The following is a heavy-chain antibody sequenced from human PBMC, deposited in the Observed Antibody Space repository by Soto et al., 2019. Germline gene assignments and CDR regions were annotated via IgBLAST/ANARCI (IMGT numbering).Heavy chain of an antibody. Sequence: GESLKISCKGSGYSFTSYWISWVRQMPGKGLEWMGRIDPSDSYTNYSPSFQGHVTISADKSISTAYLQWSSLKASDTAMYYCARRGPFNYDPLDYWGQGTLVTVPQ. D-gene: IGHD3-22*01. CDR1: GYSFTSYW. J-gene: IGHJ4*02. V-gene: IGHV5-10-1*01. CDR2: IDPSDSYT. CDR3: ARRGPFNYDPLDY.